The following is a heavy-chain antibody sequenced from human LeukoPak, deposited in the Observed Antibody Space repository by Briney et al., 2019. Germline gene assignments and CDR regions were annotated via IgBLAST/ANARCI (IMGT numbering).Heavy chain of an antibody. D-gene: IGHD6-13*01. Sequence: SQTLSLTCTVSGVSISSGGYYWSWIRQHPGKGLEWIGYIYYSGSTYYNPSLKSRVTISVDTSKNQFSLKLSSVTAADTAVYYCARTYGQLAHFDYWAREPWSPSPQ. CDR2: IYYSGST. J-gene: IGHJ4*02. CDR1: GVSISSGGYY. V-gene: IGHV4-31*03. CDR3: ARTYGQLAHFDY.